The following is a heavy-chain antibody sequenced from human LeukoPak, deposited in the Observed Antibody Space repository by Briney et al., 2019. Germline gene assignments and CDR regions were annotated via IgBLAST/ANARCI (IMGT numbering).Heavy chain of an antibody. CDR1: GGTFSSYA. CDR3: ARERGTTVVTASEYFQH. D-gene: IGHD4-23*01. V-gene: IGHV1-69*05. Sequence: SVKVSCKASGGTFSSYAISWMRQAPGQGLEWMGGIIPIFGTANYAQKFQGRVTITTDESTSTAYMELSSLRSEDTAVYYCARERGTTVVTASEYFQHWGQGTLVTVSS. CDR2: IIPIFGTA. J-gene: IGHJ1*01.